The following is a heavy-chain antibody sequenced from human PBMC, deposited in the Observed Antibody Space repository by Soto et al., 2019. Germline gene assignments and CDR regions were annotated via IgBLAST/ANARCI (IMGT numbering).Heavy chain of an antibody. CDR1: GGSFSGYY. D-gene: IGHD3-22*01. Sequence: QVQLQQWGAGLLKPSETLSLTCAVYGGSFSGYYWSWIRQPPGKGLEWMGEINHSGSTNCNPSLKSRVTISVDTSKNQFSVKLSSVTAADTAVYYCARGPVRYYDSSGYYDYWGQGTLVTVSS. CDR3: ARGPVRYYDSSGYYDY. CDR2: INHSGST. V-gene: IGHV4-34*01. J-gene: IGHJ4*02.